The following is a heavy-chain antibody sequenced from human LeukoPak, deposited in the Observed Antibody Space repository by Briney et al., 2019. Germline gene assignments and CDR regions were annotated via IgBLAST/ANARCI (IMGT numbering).Heavy chain of an antibody. J-gene: IGHJ4*02. CDR2: IDTHGGVT. CDR1: GHTFAGYD. CDR3: AIDEGIRAFEY. D-gene: IGHD3-10*01. Sequence: ASVRISCKTSGHTFAGYDIHWVRQAPGQRLKWLGRIDTHGGVTSSAQKFHGWVSMSRDTSVGTAYMELYSLTSDATAIYYCAIDEGIRAFEYWGQGTLVTVSS. V-gene: IGHV1-2*04.